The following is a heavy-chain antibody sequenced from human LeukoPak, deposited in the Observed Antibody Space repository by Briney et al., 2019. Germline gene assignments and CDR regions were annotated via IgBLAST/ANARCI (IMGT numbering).Heavy chain of an antibody. Sequence: PGGSLRLSCAASGFSFSSYGMHWVRQAPGKGLEWVAVIWYDGSDKYFADSVKGRLTISRDNSKSTLYLQMNSLRAEDTAVYYCARYCGGGNCYSGLDVWGQGTTVIVSS. CDR3: ARYCGGGNCYSGLDV. V-gene: IGHV3-33*01. J-gene: IGHJ6*02. D-gene: IGHD2-15*01. CDR1: GFSFSSYG. CDR2: IWYDGSDK.